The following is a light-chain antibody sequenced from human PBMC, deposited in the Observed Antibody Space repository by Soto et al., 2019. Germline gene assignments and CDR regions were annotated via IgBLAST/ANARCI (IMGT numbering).Light chain of an antibody. CDR1: SSDVGAYDY. CDR3: SSYTTSSTSV. Sequence: QSALTQPASVSGSPGQSITISCTCTSSDVGAYDYVSWYQQHPAKAPKLVIYEVTQRPSGVSTRFSGSKSGNTASLTISGLQADDEADYYCSSYTTSSTSVFGTGTKVTVL. V-gene: IGLV2-14*01. CDR2: EVT. J-gene: IGLJ1*01.